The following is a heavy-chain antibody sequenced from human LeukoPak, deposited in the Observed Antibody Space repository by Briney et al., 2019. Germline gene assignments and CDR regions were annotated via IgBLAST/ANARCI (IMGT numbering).Heavy chain of an antibody. CDR2: IGYDGNYK. Sequence: GASLGLSCAPSGFTFRSYGMHWVRQAPGKGLQWGAVIGYDGNYKHYAESVKGRFSISRDNSKNTLYLQMNSLRAEDTAVYYCARDPATVTSYFDYWGQGTLVTVSS. J-gene: IGHJ4*02. V-gene: IGHV3-33*01. CDR1: GFTFRSYG. D-gene: IGHD4-17*01. CDR3: ARDPATVTSYFDY.